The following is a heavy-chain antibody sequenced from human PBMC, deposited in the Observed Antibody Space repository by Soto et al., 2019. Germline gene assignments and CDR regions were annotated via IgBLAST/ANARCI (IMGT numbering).Heavy chain of an antibody. J-gene: IGHJ5*02. CDR1: GASVSSSSYS. CDR3: ARREAYCGSSTCYANWFDP. D-gene: IGHD2-2*01. Sequence: PSETLSLTCTVSGASVSSSSYSWGWIRQSPGKGLEWIATIYSTDKTYYSPSLRSRVTVSVDTSMSEFSLKLSSVTAADTAVYYCARREAYCGSSTCYANWFDPWGQGTLVTASS. V-gene: IGHV4-39*01. CDR2: IYSTDKT.